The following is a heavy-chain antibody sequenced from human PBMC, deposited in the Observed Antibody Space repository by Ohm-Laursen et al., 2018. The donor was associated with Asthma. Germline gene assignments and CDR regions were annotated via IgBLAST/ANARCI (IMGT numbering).Heavy chain of an antibody. CDR2: ISYDGRNK. V-gene: IGHV3-30*03. CDR1: GFTFSSYA. CDR3: ARDVMEWYLPAFDF. J-gene: IGHJ4*02. Sequence: SLRLSCSASGFTFSSYAMSWVRQAPGKGLEWVAVISYDGRNKYYGDSVKGRFTISGDKSKNTVSLQMNSLKSEDTAVYYCARDVMEWYLPAFDFWGQGTLVTVSS. D-gene: IGHD3-3*01.